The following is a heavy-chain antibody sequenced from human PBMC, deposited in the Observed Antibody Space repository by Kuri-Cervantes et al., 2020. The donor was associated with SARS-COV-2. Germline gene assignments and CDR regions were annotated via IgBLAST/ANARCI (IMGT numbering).Heavy chain of an antibody. CDR2: ISSSSSYI. D-gene: IGHD1-7*01. CDR3: ARDNWNYGDAFDI. V-gene: IGHV3-21*01. J-gene: IGHJ3*02. Sequence: GESLKISCAASGFTFSSYSMNWVRQAPGKGLEWVSSISSSSSYIYYADSVKGRFTISRDNAKNTLYLQMNSLRAEDTAVYYCARDNWNYGDAFDIWGQGTMVTVSS. CDR1: GFTFSSYS.